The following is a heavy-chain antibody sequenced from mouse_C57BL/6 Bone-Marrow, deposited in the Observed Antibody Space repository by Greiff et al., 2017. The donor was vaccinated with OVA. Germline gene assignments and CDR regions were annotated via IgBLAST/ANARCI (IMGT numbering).Heavy chain of an antibody. D-gene: IGHD1-1*01. J-gene: IGHJ3*01. CDR2: INPNNGGT. CDR3: ARYYGSSYEAWFAY. CDR1: GYTFTDYN. Sequence: VQLKESGPELVKPGASVKIPCKASGYTFTDYNMDWVKQSHGKSLEWIGDINPNNGGTIYNQKFKGKATLTVDKSSSTAYMELRSLTSEDTAVYYCARYYGSSYEAWFAYWGQGTLVTVSA. V-gene: IGHV1-18*01.